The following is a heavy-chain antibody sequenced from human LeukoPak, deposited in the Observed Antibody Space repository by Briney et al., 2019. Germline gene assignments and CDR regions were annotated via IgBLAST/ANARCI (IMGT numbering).Heavy chain of an antibody. CDR2: FDPEDGET. J-gene: IGHJ4*02. CDR3: AKDVRFIYSSSSPDFDY. CDR1: GYTLTELS. D-gene: IGHD6-6*01. Sequence: ASVKVSCKVSGYTLTELSMHWVRQAPGKGLEWMGGFDPEDGETIYAQKFQGRVTMTEDTSTDTAYMELSSLRSEDTAVYYCAKDVRFIYSSSSPDFDYWGQGTLVTVSS. V-gene: IGHV1-24*01.